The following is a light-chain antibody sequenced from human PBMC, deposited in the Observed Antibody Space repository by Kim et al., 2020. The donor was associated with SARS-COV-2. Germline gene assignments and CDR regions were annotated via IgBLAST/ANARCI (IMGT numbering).Light chain of an antibody. CDR3: SSYTSSSTLL. Sequence: QSALTQPASVSGSPGQSITISCTGTSSDVGGYNFVSWYQQHPGKPPKLMIYDVANRPSGVSNRFSGSKSGNTASLTISGLQPEDEADYYCSSYTSSSTLLFGGGTKVTVL. CDR2: DVA. V-gene: IGLV2-14*03. CDR1: SSDVGGYNF. J-gene: IGLJ2*01.